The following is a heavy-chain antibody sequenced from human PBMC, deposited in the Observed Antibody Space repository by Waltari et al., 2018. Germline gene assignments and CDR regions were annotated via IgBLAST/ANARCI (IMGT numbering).Heavy chain of an antibody. CDR1: W. V-gene: IGHV3-74*03. CDR2: IKTDGSYA. Sequence: WGYWVRQAPGKGPVWVSRIKTDGSYAEYADAVKGRFIISRENAKNTLYLQMNSLGVEDTAVYYCATGGLGLTGLDLWGQGTLVTVSS. J-gene: IGHJ5*02. D-gene: IGHD6-19*01. CDR3: ATGGLGLTGLDL.